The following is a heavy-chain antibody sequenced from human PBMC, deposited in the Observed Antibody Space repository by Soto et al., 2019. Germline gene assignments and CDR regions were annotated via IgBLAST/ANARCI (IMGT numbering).Heavy chain of an antibody. CDR3: ARVYKRYAKKGDNWFDP. V-gene: IGHV4-34*01. Sequence: SETLSLTCAVYGGSFSGYYWSWIRQPPGKGLEWIGEINHSGSTNYNPSLKSRVTISVDTSKNQFSLKLSSVTAADTAVYYCARVYKRYAKKGDNWFDPWGQGTLVTVSS. J-gene: IGHJ5*02. CDR2: INHSGST. CDR1: GGSFSGYY. D-gene: IGHD2-8*01.